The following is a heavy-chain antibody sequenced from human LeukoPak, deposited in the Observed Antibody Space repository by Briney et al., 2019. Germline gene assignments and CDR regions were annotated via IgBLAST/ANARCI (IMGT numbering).Heavy chain of an antibody. Sequence: GRSLRLSCAASGFTFDDYAMHWVRQAPGKGLEWVSGISWNSGSIGYADSVKGRFTISRDNAKNSLYLQMNSLRAEDTASYYCAKATWIQLWSLPFDYWGQGTLVTVSS. CDR2: ISWNSGSI. CDR1: GFTFDDYA. V-gene: IGHV3-9*01. CDR3: AKATWIQLWSLPFDY. J-gene: IGHJ4*02. D-gene: IGHD5-18*01.